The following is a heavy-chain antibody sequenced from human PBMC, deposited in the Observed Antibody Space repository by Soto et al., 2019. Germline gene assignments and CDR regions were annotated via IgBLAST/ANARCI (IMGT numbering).Heavy chain of an antibody. CDR2: ISGSGGST. J-gene: IGHJ4*02. D-gene: IGHD1-26*01. CDR1: GFTFSSYA. Sequence: EVQLLESGGGLVQPGGSLRLSCAASGFTFSSYAMTWVRQAPGKGLEWVSAISGSGGSTYYADSVKGQFTISRDNSKNTLYLQMNSLRAEDTAVYYCAKGLYSGSYFDSWGQGTLVTVSS. CDR3: AKGLYSGSYFDS. V-gene: IGHV3-23*01.